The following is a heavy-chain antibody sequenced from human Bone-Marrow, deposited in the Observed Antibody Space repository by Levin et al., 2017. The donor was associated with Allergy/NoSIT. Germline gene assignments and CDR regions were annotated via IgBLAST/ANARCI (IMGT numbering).Heavy chain of an antibody. CDR3: AREKVSANENGPYNWFDP. V-gene: IGHV4-31*03. CDR2: IHYSGRT. D-gene: IGHD2-21*02. Sequence: PSETLSLTCTVSGGSISSGGYYWSWIRQHPGKGLEWIGYIHYSGRTYYNPSLKSRVTISVDLSKNHLSLKLSSVTAADTAVYYCAREKVSANENGPYNWFDPWGQGTLVTVSS. J-gene: IGHJ5*02. CDR1: GGSISSGGYY.